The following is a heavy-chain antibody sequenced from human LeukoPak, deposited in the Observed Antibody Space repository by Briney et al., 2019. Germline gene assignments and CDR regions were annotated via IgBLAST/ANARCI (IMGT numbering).Heavy chain of an antibody. Sequence: GGSLRLSCAASGFTFSSYGMHWVRQAPGKGLEWVAFIRYDGSNKYYADSVKGRFTISRDNSKNTLYLQMNSLRAEDTAVYYCARGPVAGYYYYYYMDVWGKGTTVTVSS. CDR3: ARGPVAGYYYYYYMDV. V-gene: IGHV3-30*02. CDR2: IRYDGSNK. CDR1: GFTFSSYG. J-gene: IGHJ6*03. D-gene: IGHD6-19*01.